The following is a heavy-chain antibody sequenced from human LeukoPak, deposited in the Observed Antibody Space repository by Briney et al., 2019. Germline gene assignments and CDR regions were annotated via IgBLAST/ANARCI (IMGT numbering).Heavy chain of an antibody. V-gene: IGHV3-7*01. Sequence: GGSLRLSCVASGFTFSDYWMSWVRQAPGKGLEWVADIKKDGSEQEYVDSVKGRFTISRDNAENSLYLQMDSLRAEDTAVYYCATCANWVAGDVWGQGTTVSV. D-gene: IGHD7-27*01. CDR3: ATCANWVAGDV. J-gene: IGHJ6*02. CDR1: GFTFSDYW. CDR2: IKKDGSEQ.